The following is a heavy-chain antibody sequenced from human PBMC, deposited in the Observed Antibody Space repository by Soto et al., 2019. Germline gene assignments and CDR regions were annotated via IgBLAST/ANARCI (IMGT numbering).Heavy chain of an antibody. CDR2: ISSSGSTI. Sequence: LRLSCAAAGFIFSDYDMNWVRQAPGKGLEWVSYISSSGSTIDYADSVKGRFTISRDNTKNSLYLQMNSLRAEDTAVYYCAREVDIVASFYYYGMDVWGQGTTVTV. CDR1: GFIFSDYD. D-gene: IGHD5-12*01. V-gene: IGHV3-48*03. CDR3: AREVDIVASFYYYGMDV. J-gene: IGHJ6*02.